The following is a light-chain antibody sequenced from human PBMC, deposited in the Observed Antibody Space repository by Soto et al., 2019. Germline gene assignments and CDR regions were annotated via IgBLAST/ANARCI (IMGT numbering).Light chain of an antibody. V-gene: IGKV3-20*01. CDR2: GAS. CDR1: QSISSSS. Sequence: EIVLTQSPGTLSLSPGERATLSCRASQSISSSSLAWYQQKRGQAPRLLIYGASRRATGIPDTFSGSGSGTDFTLTISRLEPEDFAVYYCQQYDWGTFGQGTKVDIK. J-gene: IGKJ1*01. CDR3: QQYDWGT.